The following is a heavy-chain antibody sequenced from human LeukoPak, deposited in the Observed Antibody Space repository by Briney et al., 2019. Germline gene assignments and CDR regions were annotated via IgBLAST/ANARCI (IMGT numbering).Heavy chain of an antibody. CDR2: ISGSGETT. Sequence: GGSLRLSCAASGFTFRNHAMNWVRQAPGKGLEWVSVISGSGETTYYADSVRGRFTISRDNSQNTLYLQMSSLRGEDTALYYCAKDRGMVGASVRAFDYWGQGTLVTVSS. J-gene: IGHJ4*02. V-gene: IGHV3-23*01. CDR3: AKDRGMVGASVRAFDY. CDR1: GFTFRNHA. D-gene: IGHD1-26*01.